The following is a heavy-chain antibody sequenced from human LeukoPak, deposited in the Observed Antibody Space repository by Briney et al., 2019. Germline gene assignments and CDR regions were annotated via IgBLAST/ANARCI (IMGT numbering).Heavy chain of an antibody. CDR2: TLYRSKWYN. CDR3: ARDCGGSYGSYSSDN. D-gene: IGHD2-15*01. V-gene: IGHV6-1*01. J-gene: IGHJ4*02. CDR1: GDSVSSNGGA. Sequence: SQTLSLTCAISGDSVSSNGGAWSWIRQSPSRGLGWLGRTLYRSKWYNEYALSVKSRITINADTSKNQFSLQLSSVTPEDTAVYFCARDCGGSYGSYSSDNWGLGTLVTVSS.